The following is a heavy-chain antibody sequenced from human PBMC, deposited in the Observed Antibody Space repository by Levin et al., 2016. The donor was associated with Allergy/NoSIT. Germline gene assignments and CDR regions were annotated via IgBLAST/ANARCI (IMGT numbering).Heavy chain of an antibody. D-gene: IGHD6-19*01. J-gene: IGHJ4*02. CDR2: FDAEEGKV. CDR1: GNSLGELA. V-gene: IGHV1-24*01. CDR3: TIGGGSGWFRPY. Sequence: ASVKVSCKVSGNSLGELAIHWVRQAPGEGLEWMGGFDAEEGKVIYAQKFQGRVTMTEDKSSDTAHMELSRLTSDDTAVFYCTIGGGSGWFRPYWGQGSPVTVSS.